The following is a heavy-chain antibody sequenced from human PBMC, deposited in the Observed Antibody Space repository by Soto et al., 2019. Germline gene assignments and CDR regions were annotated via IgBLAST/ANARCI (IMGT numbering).Heavy chain of an antibody. Sequence: GWSLRLSCVASGFIFHEHDMHWVRQAPGKGLEWVGRSRNKAYSYITEYDASVKGSFTISRDDSRNSMFLQMNSLKTEDTAVYFCTRGYINGWYFDFWGQGALVTVSS. J-gene: IGHJ4*02. CDR3: TRGYINGWYFDF. D-gene: IGHD6-19*01. CDR2: SRNKAYSYIT. CDR1: GFIFHEHD. V-gene: IGHV3-72*01.